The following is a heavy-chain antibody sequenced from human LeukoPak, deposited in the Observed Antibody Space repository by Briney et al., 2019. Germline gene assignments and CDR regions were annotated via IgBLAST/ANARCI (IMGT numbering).Heavy chain of an antibody. CDR2: INHSGST. V-gene: IGHV4-34*01. J-gene: IGHJ4*02. CDR1: GFTFNAFG. Sequence: GSLRLSCAASGFTFNAFGMNWIRQPPGKGLEWIGEINHSGSTNYNPSLKSRVTISVDTSKNQFSLKLSSVTAADTAVYYCARHSSGWYGIDYWGQGTLVTVSS. CDR3: ARHSSGWYGIDY. D-gene: IGHD6-19*01.